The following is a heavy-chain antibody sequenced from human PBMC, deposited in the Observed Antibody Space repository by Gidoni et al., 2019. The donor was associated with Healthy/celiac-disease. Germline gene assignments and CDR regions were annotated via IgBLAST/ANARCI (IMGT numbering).Heavy chain of an antibody. CDR3: AKDRDRYYYDSSGYYSHYYYYGMDV. V-gene: IGHV3-30*18. Sequence: QVQLVESGGGVVQPGMSLRLSCAASGFTFSSYALHWVRQAPGKGLEWVAVISYDGSNKYYADSVKGRFTISRDNSKNTLYLQMNSLRAEDTAVYYCAKDRDRYYYDSSGYYSHYYYYGMDVWGQGTTVTVSS. J-gene: IGHJ6*02. D-gene: IGHD3-22*01. CDR2: ISYDGSNK. CDR1: GFTFSSYA.